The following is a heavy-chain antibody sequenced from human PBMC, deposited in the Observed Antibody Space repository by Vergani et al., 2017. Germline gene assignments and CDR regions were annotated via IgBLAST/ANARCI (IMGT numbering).Heavy chain of an antibody. CDR3: ARARVTMVRGVPYYYYGMDV. CDR1: GFTFSSYS. Sequence: EVQLVESGGGLVKPGGSLRLSCAASGFTFSSYSMNWVRQAPGKGLEWVSSISSSSSYIYYADSVKGRFTISRDNAKNSLYLQMNSLRAEDTAVYYCARARVTMVRGVPYYYYGMDVWGQGTTVTVSS. D-gene: IGHD3-10*01. CDR2: ISSSSSYI. J-gene: IGHJ6*02. V-gene: IGHV3-21*01.